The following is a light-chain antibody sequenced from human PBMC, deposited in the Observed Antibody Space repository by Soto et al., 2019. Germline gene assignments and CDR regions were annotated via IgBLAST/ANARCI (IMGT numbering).Light chain of an antibody. V-gene: IGKV1-39*01. CDR2: AAS. J-gene: IGKJ1*01. CDR1: QGISGW. Sequence: DIRMTQSPSTLSASVGDIVTITCRASQGISGWLAWYQQKPGKAPKVLIFAASSLQSGVPSRFSGSRSGPDFTLTISSLQPEDVATYYCQQSYSSPPTLGQGTKVDIK. CDR3: QQSYSSPPT.